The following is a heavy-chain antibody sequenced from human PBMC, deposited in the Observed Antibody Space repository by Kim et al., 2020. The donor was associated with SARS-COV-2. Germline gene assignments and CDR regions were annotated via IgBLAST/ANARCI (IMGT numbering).Heavy chain of an antibody. CDR1: GFTFSNYA. Sequence: GGSLRLSCATSGFTFSNYAMTWVRQAPGKGLEWVSSIGSSGENTHYAASVKGRFTISRDTSKNTVYLEMNSLRVGDTAVYYCARSYYCSSTSCADDWGQGTLVTVSS. CDR2: IGSSGENT. J-gene: IGHJ4*02. CDR3: ARSYYCSSTSCADD. V-gene: IGHV3-23*01. D-gene: IGHD2-2*01.